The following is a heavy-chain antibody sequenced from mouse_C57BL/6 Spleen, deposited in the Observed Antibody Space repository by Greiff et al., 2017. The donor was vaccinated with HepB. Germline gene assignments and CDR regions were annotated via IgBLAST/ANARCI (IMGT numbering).Heavy chain of an antibody. CDR3: AKFNYYGSSQFAY. J-gene: IGHJ3*01. Sequence: QVQLQQSGAELVKPGASVKVSCKASGYTFTSYWMHWVKQRPGQGLEWIGRIHPSDSDTNYNQKFKGKATLTVDKSSSTAYMQLSSLTSEDSAVYYCAKFNYYGSSQFAYWGQGTLVTVSA. D-gene: IGHD1-1*01. CDR1: GYTFTSYW. V-gene: IGHV1-74*01. CDR2: IHPSDSDT.